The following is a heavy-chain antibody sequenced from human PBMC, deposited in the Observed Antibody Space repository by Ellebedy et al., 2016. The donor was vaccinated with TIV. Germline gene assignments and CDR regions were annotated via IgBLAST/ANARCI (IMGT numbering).Heavy chain of an antibody. V-gene: IGHV4-34*01. CDR1: GGSFTSYY. Sequence: MPSETLSLTCAVYGGSFTSYYWSWIRQSPGKGLEWFGEIDHRGTTTYNPSLKSRVTISVDTSKNQFSLKLSSVTAADTAVYYCASSLTMLRGGMDVWGQGTTVTVSS. J-gene: IGHJ6*02. CDR3: ASSLTMLRGGMDV. CDR2: IDHRGTT. D-gene: IGHD3-10*01.